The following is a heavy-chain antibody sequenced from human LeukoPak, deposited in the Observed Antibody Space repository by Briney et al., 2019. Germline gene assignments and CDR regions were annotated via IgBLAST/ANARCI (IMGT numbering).Heavy chain of an antibody. CDR2: INSDGSST. CDR3: ARVPRGWSIDY. Sequence: GGSLRLSCAASGFTFSSYWMHWVRQAPGKGLVWVSRINSDGSSTSYADSVKSRFTISRDNAKNRLYLQMNSLRAEDTAVYYCARVPRGWSIDYWGQGTLVTVSS. D-gene: IGHD6-19*01. CDR1: GFTFSSYW. J-gene: IGHJ4*02. V-gene: IGHV3-74*01.